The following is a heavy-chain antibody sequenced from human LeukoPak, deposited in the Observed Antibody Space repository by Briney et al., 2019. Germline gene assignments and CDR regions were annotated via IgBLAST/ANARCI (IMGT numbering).Heavy chain of an antibody. D-gene: IGHD4-17*01. Sequence: SETLSLTCTVSGGSISTGDYYWSWIRQPPGKGLEWIGYIYYRGNTYYNPSLNSRVTISVDTSKNQFSLRLNSVTAADTAVYYCARVLGDYVALDYWGQGTLVTVSS. V-gene: IGHV4-30-4*01. J-gene: IGHJ4*02. CDR2: IYYRGNT. CDR1: GGSISTGDYY. CDR3: ARVLGDYVALDY.